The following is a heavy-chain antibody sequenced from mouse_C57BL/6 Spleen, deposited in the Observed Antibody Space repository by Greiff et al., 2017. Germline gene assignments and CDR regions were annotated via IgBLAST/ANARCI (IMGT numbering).Heavy chain of an antibody. CDR2: IDPETGGT. J-gene: IGHJ3*01. V-gene: IGHV1-15*01. Sequence: VQLQQSGAELVRPGASVTLSCKASGYTFTDYEMHWVKQTPVHGLEWIGAIDPETGGTAYNQKFKGKAILTADNSASTAYMELRSLTSEESAVYYCTRSQLRLLAYWGQGTLVTVSA. CDR3: TRSQLRLLAY. D-gene: IGHD3-2*02. CDR1: GYTFTDYE.